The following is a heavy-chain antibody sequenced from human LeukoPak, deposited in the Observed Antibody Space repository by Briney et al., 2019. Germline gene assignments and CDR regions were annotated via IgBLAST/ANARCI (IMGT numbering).Heavy chain of an antibody. J-gene: IGHJ4*02. V-gene: IGHV3-33*01. CDR3: ATDGSGNYSRLRY. D-gene: IGHD3-10*01. CDR2: IWYDGSHK. Sequence: GGSLRLSCAASGFTFSSYGMHWVRQAPGKGLEWVAVIWYDGSHKYYADSVKGRFTISRDNSKNTLHLQMNSLRAEDTAVYYCATDGSGNYSRLRYWGQGTLVTVSS. CDR1: GFTFSSYG.